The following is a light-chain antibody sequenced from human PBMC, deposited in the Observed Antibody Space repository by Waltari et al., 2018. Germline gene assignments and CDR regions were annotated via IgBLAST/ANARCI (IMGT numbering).Light chain of an antibody. V-gene: IGKV3-15*01. CDR1: QSVSSS. CDR3: QQYSNRPYS. CDR2: GAS. Sequence: EIVLTQSPATLSLSPGERATLSCRASQSVSSSLAWYQQKPGQAPRLLIYGASSRATGIPDRFSGSGSGTDFTLTISSLEPEDFAVYYCQQYSNRPYSFGQGTKVEIK. J-gene: IGKJ2*03.